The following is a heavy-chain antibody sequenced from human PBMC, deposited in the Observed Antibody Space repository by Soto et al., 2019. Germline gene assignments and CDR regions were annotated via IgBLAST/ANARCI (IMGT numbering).Heavy chain of an antibody. Sequence: QVKLQQWGAGLLKPSETLSLTCAVYGGSFSGFYWSWIRQPPGKGLEWIGEINHSGNTNYNPSLKSRVTISLDKSRKQFSLTLNSVTDADTAMYYCASTQGGFLELFDQNSSGRQIDYWGQGTLVTVSS. J-gene: IGHJ4*02. V-gene: IGHV4-34*01. CDR1: GGSFSGFY. CDR3: ASTQGGFLELFDQNSSGRQIDY. CDR2: INHSGNT. D-gene: IGHD3-3*01.